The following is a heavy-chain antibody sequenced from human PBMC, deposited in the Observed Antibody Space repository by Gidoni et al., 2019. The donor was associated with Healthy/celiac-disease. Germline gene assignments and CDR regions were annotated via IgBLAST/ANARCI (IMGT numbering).Heavy chain of an antibody. J-gene: IGHJ2*01. Sequence: QLHLQESGPGLVKPSETLSLTCTVSGGSISSSSYYWGWIRQPPGKGLEWIGSLYYSGSTYYNPSLKSRVTISVDTSKKQFSLKLSSVTAADTAVYYCARRYCGGDCHTYWYFDLWGRGTLVTVSS. D-gene: IGHD2-21*02. CDR3: ARRYCGGDCHTYWYFDL. CDR2: LYYSGST. CDR1: GGSISSSSYY. V-gene: IGHV4-39*01.